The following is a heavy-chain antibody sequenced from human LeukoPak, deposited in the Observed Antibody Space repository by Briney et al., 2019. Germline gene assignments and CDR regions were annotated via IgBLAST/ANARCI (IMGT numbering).Heavy chain of an antibody. CDR1: GFTFDDYA. D-gene: IGHD3-22*01. Sequence: PGGSLRLSCAASGFTFDDYAMHWVRQAPGKGLEWVSRISWNSGDIGYTDSVKGRFTVSRDNAKNSLFLEINSLRAEDTALYYCAKDGGSYYESSGRQNYFDYWGQGTLVTVSS. CDR3: AKDGGSYYESSGRQNYFDY. J-gene: IGHJ4*02. CDR2: ISWNSGDI. V-gene: IGHV3-9*01.